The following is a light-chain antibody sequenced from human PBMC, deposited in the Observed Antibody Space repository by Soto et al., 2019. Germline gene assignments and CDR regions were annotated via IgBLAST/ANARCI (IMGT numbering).Light chain of an antibody. V-gene: IGLV2-11*01. Sequence: QSALTQPRSVSGSPGQSVAISCTGTSSDVGGYNYVSWYQQHPGKAPKLMIYDVNKRPSGVPDRFSGSKSGNTASLTISGLQAEDEADYYCQAYDYSLTAFVFGGGTKLTVL. CDR3: QAYDYSLTAFV. CDR1: SSDVGGYNY. J-gene: IGLJ3*02. CDR2: DVN.